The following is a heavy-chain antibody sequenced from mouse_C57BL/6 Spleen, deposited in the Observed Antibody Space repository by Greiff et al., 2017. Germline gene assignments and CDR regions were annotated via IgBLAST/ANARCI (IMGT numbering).Heavy chain of an antibody. CDR3: ARQAYYSNDY. CDR2: ISGGGGNT. CDR1: GFTFSSYT. Sequence: EVKLMESGGGLVKPGGSLKLSCAASGFTFSSYTMSWVRQTPEKRLEWVATISGGGGNTYYPDSVKGRFTISRDNAKNTLYLQMGGLRSEDTALYYCARQAYYSNDYWGQGTTLTVSS. J-gene: IGHJ2*01. V-gene: IGHV5-9*01. D-gene: IGHD2-5*01.